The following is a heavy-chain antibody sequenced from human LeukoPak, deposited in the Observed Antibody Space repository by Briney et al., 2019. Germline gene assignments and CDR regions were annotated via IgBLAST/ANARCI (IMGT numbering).Heavy chain of an antibody. CDR3: ARCDSSGYYLVYFDY. CDR1: GDSVSSNSAA. D-gene: IGHD3-22*01. V-gene: IGHV6-1*01. CDR2: TYYRSKWYN. J-gene: IGHJ4*02. Sequence: SQTLSLTCAISGDSVSSNSAAWNWIRQSPSRGLEWLGRTYYRSKWYNDYAVSVKSRITINPDTSKNQFSLKLSSVTAADTAVYYCARCDSSGYYLVYFDYWGQGTLVTVSS.